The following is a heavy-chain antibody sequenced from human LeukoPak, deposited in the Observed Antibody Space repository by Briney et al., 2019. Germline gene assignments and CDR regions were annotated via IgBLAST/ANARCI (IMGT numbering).Heavy chain of an antibody. Sequence: QPGGSLRLSCAASGFTFDDYAMHWVRQAPGKGLEWVSGISWNSGSIGYADPVKGRFTISRDNAKNSLYLQMNSLRAEDTALYYCAKAGTMVRGVIGSLYYYYGMDVWGQGTTVTVSS. D-gene: IGHD3-10*01. CDR1: GFTFDDYA. V-gene: IGHV3-9*01. CDR2: ISWNSGSI. CDR3: AKAGTMVRGVIGSLYYYYGMDV. J-gene: IGHJ6*02.